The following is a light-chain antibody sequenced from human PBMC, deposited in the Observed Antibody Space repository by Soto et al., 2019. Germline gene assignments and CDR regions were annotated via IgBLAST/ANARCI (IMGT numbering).Light chain of an antibody. CDR2: AAS. J-gene: IGKJ1*01. CDR1: QSVISRY. CDR3: QQYGSSLTWT. V-gene: IGKV3-20*01. Sequence: EVVLTQSPGTVSLSPGERVTLSCRARQSVISRYLAWYQQRPGQAPRLLIYAASSRATGIPDRFSGSGSGTDFTLSISSLEPDDFAVYYCQQYGSSLTWTFGQGTKVEMK.